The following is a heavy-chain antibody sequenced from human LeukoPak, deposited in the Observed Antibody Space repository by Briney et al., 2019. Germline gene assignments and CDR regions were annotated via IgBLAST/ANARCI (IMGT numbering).Heavy chain of an antibody. CDR3: AKLQTLGIDLYYFDY. V-gene: IGHV3-23*01. Sequence: GGSLRLSCAASGFTFSSYAMSWVRQAPGKGLEWVSAISGSGGSTYYADSVKGRFTISRDNSKNTLYLQMNSLRAEDTAVYYCAKLQTLGIDLYYFDYWGQGTLVTVSS. CDR1: GFTFSSYA. CDR2: ISGSGGST. J-gene: IGHJ4*02. D-gene: IGHD7-27*01.